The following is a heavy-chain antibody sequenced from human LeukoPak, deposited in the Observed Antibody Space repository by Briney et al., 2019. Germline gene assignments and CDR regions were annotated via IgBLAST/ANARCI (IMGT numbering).Heavy chain of an antibody. CDR1: GFTFSNYG. J-gene: IGHJ6*03. D-gene: IGHD1-26*01. V-gene: IGHV3-23*01. CDR2: ITGSGGST. CDR3: AKTRGTYYAYYYYMDV. Sequence: GGSLRLSCAASGFTFSNYGLSWVRQAPGKGLEWVSGITGSGGSTYYADSVKGRFTISRDNSKNTLYLQMDSLRAEDTAVYYCAKTRGTYYAYYYYMDVWGKGTTVTVSS.